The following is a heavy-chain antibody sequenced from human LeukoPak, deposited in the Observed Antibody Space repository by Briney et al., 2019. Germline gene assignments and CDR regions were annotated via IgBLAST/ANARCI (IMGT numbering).Heavy chain of an antibody. V-gene: IGHV3-7*01. CDR3: ARGDFGVVTHFDY. J-gene: IGHJ4*02. D-gene: IGHD3-3*01. CDR1: GCTTSSNW. Sequence: GGSLRLSCTASGCTTSSNWMSWVRQAPGRGLEWVANIKQDGGEKYYVDSVKGRFTISRDNAKNSLYLQMDSLRAEDTAIYYCARGDFGVVTHFDYWGQGTLVTVSS. CDR2: IKQDGGEK.